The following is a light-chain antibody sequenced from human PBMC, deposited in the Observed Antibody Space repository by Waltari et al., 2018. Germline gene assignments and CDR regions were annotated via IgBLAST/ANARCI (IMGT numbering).Light chain of an antibody. CDR2: AFS. CDR1: SSAVGGYNY. V-gene: IGLV2-14*03. Sequence: SALTQPASVSGSPGQSITISCTGTSSAVGGYNYVPWYRQHPGKAPKLMIYAFSNRPSGVSNRFSGSKSGNTASLTISGLQAEDEADYYCSSYSSSSTRVFGTGAKVTVL. J-gene: IGLJ1*01. CDR3: SSYSSSSTRV.